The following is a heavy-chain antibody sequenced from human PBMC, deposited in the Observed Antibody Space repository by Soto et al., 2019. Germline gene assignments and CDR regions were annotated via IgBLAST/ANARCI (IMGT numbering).Heavy chain of an antibody. CDR3: ARGVRDIVATMDWFDP. CDR2: IYPGDSDT. CDR1: GYSFTSYW. D-gene: IGHD5-12*01. J-gene: IGHJ5*02. Sequence: PGESLKISCNGSGYSFTSYWIGWVRQMPGKGLEWMGIIYPGDSDTRYSPSFQGQVTISADKSISTAYLQWSSLKASDTAMYYCARGVRDIVATMDWFDPWGQGTLVTVSS. V-gene: IGHV5-51*01.